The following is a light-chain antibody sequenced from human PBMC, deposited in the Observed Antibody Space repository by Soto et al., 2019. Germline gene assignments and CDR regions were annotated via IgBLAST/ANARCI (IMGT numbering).Light chain of an antibody. CDR3: QQYNDWPPET. V-gene: IGKV3D-15*01. J-gene: IGKJ1*01. CDR2: AAS. Sequence: ETVMTQSPATLSVSPGERATLSCRASQSVSSNLAWYQQKPGQAPRLLISAASTSATGIPVRFSGSGSVTESTFTIRSLQSEDGAVYYCQQYNDWPPETFGQGTKVEIK. CDR1: QSVSSN.